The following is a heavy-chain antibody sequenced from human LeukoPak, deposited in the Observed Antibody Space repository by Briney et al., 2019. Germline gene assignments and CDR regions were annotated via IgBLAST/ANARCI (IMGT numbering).Heavy chain of an antibody. Sequence: PSETLSLTCTVSGGSISSYYWSWIRQPPGKGLEWIGYIYYSGSTNYNPSLKSRVTISVDTSKNQFSLKLSSVTAADTAVYYCGVVTAIPGAFDIWGQGTMVTVSS. CDR2: IYYSGST. V-gene: IGHV4-59*08. D-gene: IGHD2-21*02. J-gene: IGHJ3*02. CDR1: GGSISSYY. CDR3: GVVTAIPGAFDI.